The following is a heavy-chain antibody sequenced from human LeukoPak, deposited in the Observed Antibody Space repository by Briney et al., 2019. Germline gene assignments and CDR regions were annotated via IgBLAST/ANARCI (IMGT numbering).Heavy chain of an antibody. CDR3: ARDQGGYSYGVDY. D-gene: IGHD5-18*01. Sequence: GGSLTLSCAASGFTFNSYAMSWVRQAPGKGLEWVAAISGSGGSTYYADSVKGRFTISRDNSKNTLYLQMNSLRAEDTAVYYCARDQGGYSYGVDYWGQGTLVTVSS. CDR2: ISGSGGST. J-gene: IGHJ4*02. CDR1: GFTFNSYA. V-gene: IGHV3-23*01.